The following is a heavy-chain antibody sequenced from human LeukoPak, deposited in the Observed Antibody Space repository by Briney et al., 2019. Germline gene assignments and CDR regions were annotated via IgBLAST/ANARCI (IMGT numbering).Heavy chain of an antibody. J-gene: IGHJ5*02. CDR3: AKDGITMVRGVSHVWFDP. V-gene: IGHV3-23*01. CDR2: ISGSGGST. D-gene: IGHD3-10*01. CDR1: GFTFSSYA. Sequence: GGSLRLSCAASGFTFSSYAMSWVRQAPGKGLEWVSAISGSGGSTYYADSVKGRFTISRDNSKNTLYLQMNSLRAEDTAVYYCAKDGITMVRGVSHVWFDPWGQGTLVTVSS.